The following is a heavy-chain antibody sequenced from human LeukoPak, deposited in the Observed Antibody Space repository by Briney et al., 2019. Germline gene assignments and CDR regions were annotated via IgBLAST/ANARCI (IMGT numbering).Heavy chain of an antibody. CDR1: GGSISSSSYY. D-gene: IGHD2/OR15-2a*01. Sequence: QASETLSLTCTVSGGSISSSSYYWGWIRQPPGKGLEWIAYTSDIGSINYNPSLKSRVTISLDMSKNQFSLKLSSVTAADTAVYYCAGHHPRNTVDFWGQGTLVTVSS. J-gene: IGHJ4*02. CDR3: AGHHPRNTVDF. V-gene: IGHV4-61*05. CDR2: TSDIGSI.